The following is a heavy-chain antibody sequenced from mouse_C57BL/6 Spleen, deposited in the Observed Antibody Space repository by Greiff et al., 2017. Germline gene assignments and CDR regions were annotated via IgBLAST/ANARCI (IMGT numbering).Heavy chain of an antibody. CDR1: GYTFTSYW. CDR3: ARRGVYDGYPY. CDR2: IYPGSGST. V-gene: IGHV1-55*01. Sequence: QVQLQQPGAELVKPGASVKMSCKASGYTFTSYWITWVKQRPGQGLEWIGDIYPGSGSTNYNEKFKGKATLTVDTSSSTAYMQLSSLTSEDSAVYYCARRGVYDGYPYWGQGTLVTVSA. D-gene: IGHD2-3*01. J-gene: IGHJ3*01.